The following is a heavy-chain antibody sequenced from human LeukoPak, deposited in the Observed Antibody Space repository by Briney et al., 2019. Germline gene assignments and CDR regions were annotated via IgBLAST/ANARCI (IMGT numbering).Heavy chain of an antibody. CDR1: GFTFSSYW. D-gene: IGHD2-2*02. CDR2: IKQDGSEK. CDR3: ARVGYCSSTSCYMTSEFDP. J-gene: IGHJ5*02. Sequence: GGSLRLSCAASGFTFSSYWMSWVHQAPGKGLEWVANIKQDGSEKYYVDSVKGRFTISRDNAKNSLYLQMNSLRAEDTAVYYCARVGYCSSTSCYMTSEFDPWGQGTLVTVSS. V-gene: IGHV3-7*01.